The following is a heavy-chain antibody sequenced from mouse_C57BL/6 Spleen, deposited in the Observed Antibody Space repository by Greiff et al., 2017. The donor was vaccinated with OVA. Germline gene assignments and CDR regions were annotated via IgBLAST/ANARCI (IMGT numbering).Heavy chain of an antibody. J-gene: IGHJ4*01. D-gene: IGHD6-1*01. CDR3: AREGAGYAMDY. V-gene: IGHV5-4*01. Sequence: EVKLVESGGGLVKPGGSLKLSCAASGFTFSSYAMSWVRQTPEKRLEWVATISDGGSYTYYPDNVKGRFTISRDNAKNNLYLQMSHLKSEDTAMYYCAREGAGYAMDYWGQGTSVTVSS. CDR2: ISDGGSYT. CDR1: GFTFSSYA.